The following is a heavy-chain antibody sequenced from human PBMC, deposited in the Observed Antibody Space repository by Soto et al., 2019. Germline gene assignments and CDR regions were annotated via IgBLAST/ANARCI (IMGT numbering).Heavy chain of an antibody. Sequence: SETLSLTCAVSGGSISTTNWWSWVRQPPGKGLEWIGDIYHSGSTTYNSSLKSRVTISVDKSKNQFSLKLSSVTAADTAVYYCARHGIYDSSGYYDSPRIYYFDYWGQGPLVTVSS. CDR2: IYHSGST. J-gene: IGHJ4*02. V-gene: IGHV4-4*02. CDR3: ARHGIYDSSGYYDSPRIYYFDY. D-gene: IGHD3-22*01. CDR1: GGSISTTNW.